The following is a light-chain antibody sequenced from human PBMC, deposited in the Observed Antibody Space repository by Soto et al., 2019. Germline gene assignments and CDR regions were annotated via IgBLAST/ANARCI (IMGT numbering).Light chain of an antibody. CDR1: QDINKF. CDR3: QQLKTYPYT. Sequence: IQLTQSPSSLSASVGDRVTVTCRANQDINKFLAWFQQKPGKAPNLLIFSASTLQSAVPSRFSGGGSGTDFTLTIDSLQPEDFATYYCQQLKTYPYTFGQGTKLEIK. V-gene: IGKV1-9*01. CDR2: SAS. J-gene: IGKJ2*01.